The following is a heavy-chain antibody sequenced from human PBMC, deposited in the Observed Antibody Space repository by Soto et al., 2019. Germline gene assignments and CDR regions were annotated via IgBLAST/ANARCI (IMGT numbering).Heavy chain of an antibody. J-gene: IGHJ4*02. Sequence: VQLLDSGGTLVQIGGSLRLSCAASRFTSGYHAMNWVRQAPGKGLDWVAVIWYDGTNKDYADSVKGRFTISRDNSKNTLYLQMDSLRADDTAVYYCASSINWGQGTLVTVSS. CDR2: IWYDGTNK. CDR3: ASSIN. CDR1: RFTSGYHA. V-gene: IGHV3-33*01.